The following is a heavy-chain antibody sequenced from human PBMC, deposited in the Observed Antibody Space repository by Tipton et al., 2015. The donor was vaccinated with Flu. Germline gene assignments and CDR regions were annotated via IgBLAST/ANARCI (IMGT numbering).Heavy chain of an antibody. CDR1: GFTFSSYS. CDR3: ARDAILAGPKEYFQH. V-gene: IGHV3-21*01. J-gene: IGHJ1*01. Sequence: GSLRLSCAASGFTFSSYSMNWVRQAPGKGLEWVSSISSSSSYIYYADSVKGRFTISRDNAKNSLYLQMNSLRAEDTAVYYCARDAILAGPKEYFQHWGQGTLVTVSS. D-gene: IGHD6-13*01. CDR2: ISSSSSYI.